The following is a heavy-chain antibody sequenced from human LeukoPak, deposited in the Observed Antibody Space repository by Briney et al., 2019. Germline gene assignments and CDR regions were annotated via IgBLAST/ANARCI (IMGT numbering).Heavy chain of an antibody. Sequence: GGSLRLSCAASGFTFSSYDMHWVRQAPGKGLEWVAVIWYDGSNRYYADSVKGRFTISRDNSKNTLYLQLNSLRAEDTAVYYCARGKREVLNTRVFDYWGQGTLVTVSS. J-gene: IGHJ4*02. CDR3: ARGKREVLNTRVFDY. V-gene: IGHV3-33*01. D-gene: IGHD1-26*01. CDR1: GFTFSSYD. CDR2: IWYDGSNR.